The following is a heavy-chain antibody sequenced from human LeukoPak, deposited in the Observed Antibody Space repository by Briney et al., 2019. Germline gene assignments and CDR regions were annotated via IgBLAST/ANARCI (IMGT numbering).Heavy chain of an antibody. D-gene: IGHD3-10*01. V-gene: IGHV3-23*01. CDR3: AKGDVLLWFGELT. Sequence: PGGSLRLSCAASGFTFSSHAMSWVRQAPGKGLEWVSAISGSGGSTYYADSVKGRFTISRDNSKNTLYLQMNSLRAEDTAVYYCAKGDVLLWFGELTWGQGTLVTVSS. CDR2: ISGSGGST. CDR1: GFTFSSHA. J-gene: IGHJ4*02.